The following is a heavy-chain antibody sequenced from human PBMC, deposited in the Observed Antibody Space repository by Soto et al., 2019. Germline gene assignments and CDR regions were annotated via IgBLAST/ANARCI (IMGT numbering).Heavy chain of an antibody. CDR3: ARHLGYNYGWYFDL. V-gene: IGHV5-51*01. Sequence: EVQLVQSGAEVKESGESLKISCKGSGYNFPNYWIGWVRQMPGKGLEWMGIIYPGDSDTRYSPSFQGQVTISTDKSISTAYLQWSSLTASDTAMYYCARHLGYNYGWYFDLWGRGTLVTFSS. J-gene: IGHJ2*01. CDR1: GYNFPNYW. CDR2: IYPGDSDT. D-gene: IGHD5-18*01.